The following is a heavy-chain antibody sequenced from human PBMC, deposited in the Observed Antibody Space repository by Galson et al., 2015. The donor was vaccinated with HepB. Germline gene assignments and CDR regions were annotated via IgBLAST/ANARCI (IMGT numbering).Heavy chain of an antibody. V-gene: IGHV3-30*18. CDR1: GFTFSSYG. D-gene: IGHD1-20*01. Sequence: SLRLSCAASGFTFSSYGVHWVRQAPGRGLEWVAFISYDGSNKYYADSVKGRFTISRDNSKSTLYLQMNSLRAEDTAVFYCAKDSRYNWNPTFYYSGMDVWGQGTTVTVSS. CDR3: AKDSRYNWNPTFYYSGMDV. CDR2: ISYDGSNK. J-gene: IGHJ6*02.